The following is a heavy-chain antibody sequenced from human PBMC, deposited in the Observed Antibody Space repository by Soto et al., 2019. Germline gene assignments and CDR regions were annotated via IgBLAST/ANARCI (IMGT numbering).Heavy chain of an antibody. J-gene: IGHJ4*02. Sequence: GGSLRLSCVASGFTFSSYSMSWVRQAPGEGLEWVSSITSNTNYIHYGDSVKGRFAISRDNAKNSLYLQMNSLRAEDTAVYFCAIDTNYYASGSGVDGWGQGTLVTVSS. D-gene: IGHD3-10*01. CDR3: AIDTNYYASGSGVDG. V-gene: IGHV3-21*01. CDR2: ITSNTNYI. CDR1: GFTFSSYS.